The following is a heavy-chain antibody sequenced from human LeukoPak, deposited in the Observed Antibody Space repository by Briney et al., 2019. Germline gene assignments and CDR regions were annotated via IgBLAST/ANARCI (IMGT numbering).Heavy chain of an antibody. CDR2: INHSGST. CDR3: ARGPVEMATIRYFDY. Sequence: SETLSLTCAVYGGSFSGYYWSWIRQPPGKGLEWIGEINHSGSTNYKPSLKSRVTISLDTSKNQFSLKLSSVTAADTAVYYCARGPVEMATIRYFDYWGQGTLVTVSS. D-gene: IGHD5-24*01. CDR1: GGSFSGYY. V-gene: IGHV4-34*01. J-gene: IGHJ4*02.